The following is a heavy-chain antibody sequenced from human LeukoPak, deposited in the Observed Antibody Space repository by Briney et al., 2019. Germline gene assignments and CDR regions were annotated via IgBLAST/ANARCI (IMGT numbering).Heavy chain of an antibody. CDR2: ISSNGGSP. CDR1: GFTFSSYA. D-gene: IGHD5-24*01. V-gene: IGHV3-64D*06. J-gene: IGHJ4*02. CDR3: VTTKAGEMLLDLDY. Sequence: GGSLRLSCSASGFTFSSYAMHWVRQAPGKGLEYVSAISSNGGSPYYADSVKGRFTISRDNSKNTLYLQMSSLRAEDTAVYYCVTTKAGEMLLDLDYWGQGTLVTVSS.